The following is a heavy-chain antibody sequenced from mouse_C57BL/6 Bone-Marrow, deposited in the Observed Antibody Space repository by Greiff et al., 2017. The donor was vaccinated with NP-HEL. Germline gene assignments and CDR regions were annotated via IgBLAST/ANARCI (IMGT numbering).Heavy chain of an antibody. V-gene: IGHV3-6*01. Sequence: EVQLVESGPGLVKPSQSLSLTCSVTGYSITSGYYWNWIRQFPGNKLEWMGYISYDGSNNYNPSLKNRISITRDTSKNQFFLKLNSVTTEDTATYYCGRGSWFAYGGQGTLVTVSA. CDR2: ISYDGSN. J-gene: IGHJ3*01. CDR1: GYSITSGYY. CDR3: GRGSWFAY.